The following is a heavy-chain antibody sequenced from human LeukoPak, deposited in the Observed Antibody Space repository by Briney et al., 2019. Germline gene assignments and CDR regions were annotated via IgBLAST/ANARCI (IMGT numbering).Heavy chain of an antibody. CDR3: AKGTSSYYDILTGSTGDYFDY. D-gene: IGHD3-9*01. CDR2: IRYDGSNK. V-gene: IGHV3-30*02. J-gene: IGHJ4*02. CDR1: GFTFSSYG. Sequence: GGSLRLSCAASGFTFSSYGMHWVRQAPGKGLEWVAFIRYDGSNKYYADSVGGRFTISRDNSKNTLYLQMNSLRAEDTAVYYCAKGTSSYYDILTGSTGDYFDYWGQGTLVTVSS.